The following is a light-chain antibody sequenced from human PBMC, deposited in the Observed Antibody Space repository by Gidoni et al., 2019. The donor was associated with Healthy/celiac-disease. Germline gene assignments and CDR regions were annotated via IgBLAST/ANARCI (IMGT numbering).Light chain of an antibody. V-gene: IGLV3-9*01. CDR2: RDS. CDR3: QVWDSSTADVV. J-gene: IGLJ2*01. CDR1: NIGSKN. Sequence: YELTQPLAVSVALGQTARITWGGNNIGSKNVHWYQQKPGQAPVLVIYRDSNRPSGIPERFSGSNSGNTATLTISRAQAGDEADYYCQVWDSSTADVVFGGGTKLTVL.